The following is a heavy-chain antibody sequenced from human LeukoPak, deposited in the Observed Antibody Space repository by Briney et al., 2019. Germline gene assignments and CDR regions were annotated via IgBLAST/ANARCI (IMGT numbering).Heavy chain of an antibody. CDR2: MNPKNANT. CDR1: GYTFTSYD. Sequence: ASVKVSCKASGYTFTSYDINWVRQAPGQGLEWMGWMNPKNANTGYAQKFQGRVTMTRNTSISTAYMEVTSLRSEDTAVYYCARGPPESSSSDYWGLGTLVTVSS. CDR3: ARGPPESSSSDY. D-gene: IGHD6-13*01. J-gene: IGHJ4*02. V-gene: IGHV1-8*01.